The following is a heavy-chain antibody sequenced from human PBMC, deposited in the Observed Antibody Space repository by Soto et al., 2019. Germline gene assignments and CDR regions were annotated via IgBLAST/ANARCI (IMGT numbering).Heavy chain of an antibody. V-gene: IGHV4-59*01. CDR2: IYYSGST. CDR3: ARVVIPPFHVVVPAGTFDY. Sequence: PSETLSLTCTVSGGSISSYYWSWIRQPPGKGLEWIGYIYYSGSTNYNPSLKSRVTISVDTSKNQFSLKLSSVTAADTAVYYCARVVIPPFHVVVPAGTFDYWGQGTLVTVSS. CDR1: GGSISSYY. D-gene: IGHD2-2*01. J-gene: IGHJ4*02.